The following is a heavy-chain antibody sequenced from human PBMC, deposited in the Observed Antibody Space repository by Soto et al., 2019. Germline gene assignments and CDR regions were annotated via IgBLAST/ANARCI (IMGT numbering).Heavy chain of an antibody. J-gene: IGHJ4*02. V-gene: IGHV3-30*18. Sequence: QVQLVESGGGVVQPGRSLRLSCAASGFTFSSYGMHWVRQAPGKGLEWVAVISYDGSNKYYADSVKGRFTITRDNSKHTRYLQMNSLRAEDTAVYYCAKDQETFEVSGHDYWGQGTLVTVSS. CDR3: AKDQETFEVSGHDY. CDR2: ISYDGSNK. D-gene: IGHD6-19*01. CDR1: GFTFSSYG.